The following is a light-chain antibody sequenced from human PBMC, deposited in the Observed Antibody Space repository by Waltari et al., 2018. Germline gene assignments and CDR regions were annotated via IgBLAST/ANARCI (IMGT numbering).Light chain of an antibody. Sequence: QSALTQPASVSGSPGQSITISCTGTSSDYESYTLVSRYQQHPGKGPKPMSYEVSKRPSGVSNRFSASKSGNTASLTISGLQAEDEADYYCCSYAGSSTFWVFGGGTKLTVL. V-gene: IGLV2-23*02. J-gene: IGLJ3*02. CDR3: CSYAGSSTFWV. CDR2: EVS. CDR1: SSDYESYTL.